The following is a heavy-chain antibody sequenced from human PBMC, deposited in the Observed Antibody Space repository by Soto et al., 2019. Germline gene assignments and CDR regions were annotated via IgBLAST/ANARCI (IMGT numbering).Heavy chain of an antibody. CDR3: VLVDGYVTPGPQDV. J-gene: IGHJ6*02. CDR2: INTYNCNT. D-gene: IGHD3-16*01. V-gene: IGHV1-18*01. CDR1: GYVFTSYG. Sequence: QVQLVQSGAEVKNPGASVKVSCKTSGYVFTSYGIGWARQAPGQGLEWMGWINTYNCNTNYAQNLQGRVTLTTDTSTSTAYMELRSLRSNDTAISYCVLVDGYVTPGPQDVWGRGTTVNVSS.